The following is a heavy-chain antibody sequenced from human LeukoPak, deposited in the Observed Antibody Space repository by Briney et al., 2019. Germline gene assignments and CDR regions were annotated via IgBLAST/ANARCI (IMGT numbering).Heavy chain of an antibody. D-gene: IGHD3-9*01. CDR1: GGSISSGGYY. V-gene: IGHV4-31*03. CDR2: IYYSGST. CDR3: ASADYDMAFDI. J-gene: IGHJ3*02. Sequence: SETLSLTCTVSGGSISSGGYYWSWIRQHPGKGLEWIGYIYYSGSTDYNPSLKSRFTMSVDTSKNQFSLKLSSVTAADTAVFYCASADYDMAFDIWGQGTMVTVSS.